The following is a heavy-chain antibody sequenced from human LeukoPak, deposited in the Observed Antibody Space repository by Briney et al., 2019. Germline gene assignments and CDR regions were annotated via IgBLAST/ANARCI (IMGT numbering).Heavy chain of an antibody. CDR3: ARGGQPRDYCSGGSCLVDY. J-gene: IGHJ4*02. CDR2: INWNGGST. CDR1: GFTFDDYA. V-gene: IGHV3-20*04. D-gene: IGHD2-15*01. Sequence: RPGGSLRLSCAASGFTFDDYAMAWVRQTPGKGLEWVSGINWNGGSTGYADSVKGRFTISRDNAKYSLYLQMDSLRAEDTALYYCARGGQPRDYCSGGSCLVDYWGQGTLVTVSS.